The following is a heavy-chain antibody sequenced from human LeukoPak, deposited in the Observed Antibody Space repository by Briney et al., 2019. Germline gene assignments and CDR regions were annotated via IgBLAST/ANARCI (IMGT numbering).Heavy chain of an antibody. V-gene: IGHV4-59*08. Sequence: LETLSLTCTVSGGSISSYYWSWIRQPPGKGLEWIGYIYYSGSTNYNPSLKSRVTISVDTSKNQFSLKLSSVTAADTAVYYCARHLGSGWRDAFDIWGQGTVVTVSS. CDR2: IYYSGST. CDR1: GGSISSYY. J-gene: IGHJ3*02. D-gene: IGHD6-19*01. CDR3: ARHLGSGWRDAFDI.